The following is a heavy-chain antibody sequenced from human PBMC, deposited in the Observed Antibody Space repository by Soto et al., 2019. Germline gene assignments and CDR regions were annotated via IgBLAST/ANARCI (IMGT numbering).Heavy chain of an antibody. D-gene: IGHD3-22*01. J-gene: IGHJ5*02. CDR2: INPNTGGT. CDR1: GYSFTGYY. CDR3: ARDDYYDNNGNPRPEMGFDP. Sequence: GASVKVSCKAFGYSFTGYYMRWVRQATGQGPELMGWINPNTGGTNYAQKFQGTVTMTRDTSITTAYMELNRLRSDDTAVYYCARDDYYDNNGNPRPEMGFDPWGQGTLVTVSS. V-gene: IGHV1-2*02.